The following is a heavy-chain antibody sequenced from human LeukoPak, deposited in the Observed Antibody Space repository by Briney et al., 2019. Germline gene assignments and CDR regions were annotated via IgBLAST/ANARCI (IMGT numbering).Heavy chain of an antibody. CDR1: GFTFSSYG. Sequence: PGGSLRLSCGASGFTFSSYGMHWVRQAPGKGLEWVAFIRYDGSNKYYADSVKGRFTISRDNSKNTLYLQMNSLRAEDTAVYYCAKDVQESSYYYDSSGYQPGYWGKGTLVTVSS. CDR3: AKDVQESSYYYDSSGYQPGY. CDR2: IRYDGSNK. D-gene: IGHD3-22*01. V-gene: IGHV3-30*02. J-gene: IGHJ4*02.